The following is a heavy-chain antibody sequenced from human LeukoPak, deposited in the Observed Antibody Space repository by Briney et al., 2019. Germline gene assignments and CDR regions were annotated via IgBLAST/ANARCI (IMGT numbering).Heavy chain of an antibody. CDR1: GFTFSSYA. J-gene: IGHJ4*02. D-gene: IGHD6-13*01. CDR3: VRGAYSSSWLNFDY. CDR2: IPYDGSNK. Sequence: GSLRLSCAASGFTFSSYAMHWVRQAPGKGLEWVALIPYDGSNKYYADSVNGRFTVSRDNSKNTLYLQMNSLRAEDTAVYYCVRGAYSSSWLNFDYWGQGTLVTVSS. V-gene: IGHV3-30*04.